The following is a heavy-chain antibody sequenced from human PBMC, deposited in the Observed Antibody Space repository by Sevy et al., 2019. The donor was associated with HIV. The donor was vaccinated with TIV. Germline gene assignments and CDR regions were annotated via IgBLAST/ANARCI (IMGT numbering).Heavy chain of an antibody. Sequence: ASVKVSCKASGGTFSSYAINWVRQAPGQGLEWMGGIIPIFGTANYAQKFQGRVTITADESTSTAYMELSSLRSEDTAVYYCASNYYYDSSGYYFQHWGQGTLVTVSS. D-gene: IGHD3-22*01. CDR3: ASNYYYDSSGYYFQH. J-gene: IGHJ1*01. V-gene: IGHV1-69*13. CDR1: GGTFSSYA. CDR2: IIPIFGTA.